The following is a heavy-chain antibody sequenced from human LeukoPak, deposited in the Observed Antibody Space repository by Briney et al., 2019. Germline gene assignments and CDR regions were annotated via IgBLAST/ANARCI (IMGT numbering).Heavy chain of an antibody. V-gene: IGHV3-74*01. Sequence: GGSLRLSCEASGFTFSSYWMHWVRQAPGKGLVWVSRINSDGSSRTYADSVKGRFTISRDNAKNTLSLQMNSLRTEDTAVYYCAREVCIGGSCSVFDYWGQGTLVTVSS. CDR3: AREVCIGGSCSVFDY. J-gene: IGHJ4*02. D-gene: IGHD2-15*01. CDR2: INSDGSSR. CDR1: GFTFSSYW.